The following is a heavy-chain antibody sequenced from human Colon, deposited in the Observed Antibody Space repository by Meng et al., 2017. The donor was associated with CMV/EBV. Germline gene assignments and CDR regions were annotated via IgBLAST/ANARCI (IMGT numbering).Heavy chain of an antibody. Sequence: GGSLRLSCVASGFTFSTYGMHWVRQAPGKGLEWVAFIRYDGTNKYYVDSVKGRFTISRDNSKNTLFLQMNSLGADDTAVYYCAKQIVGEEGYFDVWGQGTTVTVSS. CDR3: AKQIVGEEGYFDV. V-gene: IGHV3-30*02. CDR1: GFTFSTYG. CDR2: IRYDGTNK. D-gene: IGHD1-26*01. J-gene: IGHJ6*02.